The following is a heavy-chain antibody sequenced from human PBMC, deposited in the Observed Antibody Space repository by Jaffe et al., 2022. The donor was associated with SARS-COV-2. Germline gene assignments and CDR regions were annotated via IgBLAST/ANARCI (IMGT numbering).Heavy chain of an antibody. CDR1: GGSISSYY. D-gene: IGHD5-18*01. CDR3: ARGGRRIQLPDY. J-gene: IGHJ4*02. V-gene: IGHV4-59*01. CDR2: IYYSGST. Sequence: QVQLQESGPGLVKPSETLSLTCTVSGGSISSYYWSWIRQPPGKGLEWIGYIYYSGSTNYNPSLKSRVTISVDTSKNQFSLKLSSVTAADTAVYYCARGGRRIQLPDYWGQGTLVTVSS.